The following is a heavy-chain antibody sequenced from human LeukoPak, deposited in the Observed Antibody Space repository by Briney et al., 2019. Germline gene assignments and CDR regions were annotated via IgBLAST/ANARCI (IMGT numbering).Heavy chain of an antibody. CDR2: IYYSGST. J-gene: IGHJ5*02. V-gene: IGHV4-61*01. CDR1: GGSVSSGSYY. CDR3: ASSGTTRNWFDP. D-gene: IGHD1-1*01. Sequence: PSETLSLTCTVSGGSVSSGSYYWSWIRQPPGKGLEWIGYIYYSGSTNYNPSLKSRVTISLDTSKNQFSLNLSSVTAADTAVYFCASSGTTRNWFDPWGQGTLVTVSS.